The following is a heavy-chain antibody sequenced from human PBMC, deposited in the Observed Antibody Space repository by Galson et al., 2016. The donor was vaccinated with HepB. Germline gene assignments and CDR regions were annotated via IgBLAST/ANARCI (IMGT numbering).Heavy chain of an antibody. CDR2: ILALFGKT. CDR1: GGTSTSYT. D-gene: IGHD3-10*01. V-gene: IGHV1-69*06. J-gene: IGHJ4*02. Sequence: SVKVSCKASGGTSTSYTLSWVRQAPGQGLEWVGGILALFGKTNYAQKFQGRVTISADKSTHTAYMELSSLRSEDTAVYYCARDSGTMVSPFDSWGLGTRITVSS. CDR3: ARDSGTMVSPFDS.